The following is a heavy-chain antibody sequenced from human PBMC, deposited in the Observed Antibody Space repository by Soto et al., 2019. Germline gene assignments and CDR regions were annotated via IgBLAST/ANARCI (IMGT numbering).Heavy chain of an antibody. V-gene: IGHV4-34*01. D-gene: IGHD1-1*01. Sequence: EWIGEINHSGSTNYNPSLKSRVTISVDTSKNQFSLKLSSVTAADTVVYYCDGDHRDLHSFPTRRSSDL. CDR2: INHSGST. J-gene: IGHJ2*01. CDR3: DGDHRDLHSFPTRRSSDL.